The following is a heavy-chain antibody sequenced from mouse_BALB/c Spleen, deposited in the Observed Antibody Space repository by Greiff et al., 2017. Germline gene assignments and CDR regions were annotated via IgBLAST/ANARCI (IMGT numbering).Heavy chain of an antibody. CDR3: VREGAYGSNAMDY. V-gene: IGHV10-3*03. Sequence: EVMLVESGGGLVQPKGSLKLSCAASGFTFNTYAMHWVCQAPGKGLEWVARIRSKSNNYATYYADSVKDRFTISRDDSQSMLYLQMNNLKTEDTAMYYCVREGAYGSNAMDYWGQGTSVTVSS. CDR2: IRSKSNNYAT. J-gene: IGHJ4*01. CDR1: GFTFNTYA. D-gene: IGHD1-1*01.